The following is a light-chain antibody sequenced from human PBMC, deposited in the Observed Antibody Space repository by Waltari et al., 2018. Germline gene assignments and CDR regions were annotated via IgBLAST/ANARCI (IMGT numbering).Light chain of an antibody. V-gene: IGKV1-12*01. CDR1: QGISNW. CDR3: QQYHSAPHS. J-gene: IGKJ2*03. CDR2: KAS. Sequence: DIQMTQSPSSLSASVGDRVTITCRVSQGISNWLAWYQQKPGNAPKLLIQKASSLQSGVPSRFSGVGSGTDFTLTISSLQPEDFATYVCQQYHSAPHSFGQGTKVEIK.